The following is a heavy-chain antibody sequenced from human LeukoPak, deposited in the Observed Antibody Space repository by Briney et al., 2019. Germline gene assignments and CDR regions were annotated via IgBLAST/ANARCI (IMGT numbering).Heavy chain of an antibody. Sequence: PPGTLSLTCGVSGGSIDITNYWSWVRQAPGKGLEWIGEISHDGTTNYNPSLRSRVAMSFDRANNQFSLSLTSVTAADTAVYYCTREDRPFCPFAYWGQGVPVTVSS. J-gene: IGHJ4*02. CDR2: ISHDGTT. D-gene: IGHD3-22*01. CDR1: GGSIDITNY. V-gene: IGHV4-4*03. CDR3: TREDRPFCPFAY.